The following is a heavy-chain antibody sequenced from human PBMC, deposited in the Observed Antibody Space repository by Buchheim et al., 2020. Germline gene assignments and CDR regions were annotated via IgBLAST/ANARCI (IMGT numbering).Heavy chain of an antibody. J-gene: IGHJ4*02. D-gene: IGHD3-3*01. Sequence: EVQLVESGGGLVQPGGSLRLSCAASGFTFSNYWMSWVRQAPGKGLEWVANIKQDGSEKYYVDSVKGRFTISRDNAKNSLYLQMNSLRDEDTAVYYCARDSIFGVVNDWGQGTL. CDR1: GFTFSNYW. CDR3: ARDSIFGVVND. CDR2: IKQDGSEK. V-gene: IGHV3-7*01.